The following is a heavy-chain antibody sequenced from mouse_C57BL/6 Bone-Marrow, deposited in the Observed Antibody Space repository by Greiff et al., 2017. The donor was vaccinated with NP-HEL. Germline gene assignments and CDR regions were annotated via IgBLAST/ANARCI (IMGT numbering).Heavy chain of an antibody. CDR2: INPNTGGN. J-gene: IGHJ4*01. CDR3: ARATYDDYDGAMDF. D-gene: IGHD2-4*01. V-gene: IGHV1-26*01. Sequence: EVQLQQSGPELVKPGASVKISCKASGYTFTDYYMNWVKQSHGKSLEWIGDINPNTGGNSSNQKFKGKGTFTVYKSSSTAYMELRSLTSEDSAVYYCARATYDDYDGAMDFWGQGTSVTVSS. CDR1: GYTFTDYY.